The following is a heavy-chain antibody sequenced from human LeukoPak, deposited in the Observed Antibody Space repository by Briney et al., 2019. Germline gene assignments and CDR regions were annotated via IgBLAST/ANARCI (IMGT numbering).Heavy chain of an antibody. V-gene: IGHV4-34*01. Sequence: SETLSLTCAVYGGSFSGYYWSWIRRPPGKGLEWIGEINHSGSTNYNPSLKSRVTISVDTSKNQFSLKLSSVTAADTAVYYCARGLSARLNTWGQGTLVTVSS. D-gene: IGHD6-6*01. CDR2: INHSGST. CDR3: ARGLSARLNT. J-gene: IGHJ5*02. CDR1: GGSFSGYY.